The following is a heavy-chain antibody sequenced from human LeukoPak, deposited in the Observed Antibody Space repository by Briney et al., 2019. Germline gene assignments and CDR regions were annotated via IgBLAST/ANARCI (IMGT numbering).Heavy chain of an antibody. J-gene: IGHJ3*01. D-gene: IGHD3-10*01. CDR1: GFTVSSNY. CDR3: ARDNLLVAYGSGVDAFDV. V-gene: IGHV3-53*01. Sequence: GGSLRLSCAASGFTVSSNYMSWVRQAPGKGLEWVSVIYSGGSTYYADSVQGRFTISRDNSKNTLYLQMNSLRAEDTAVYYCARDNLLVAYGSGVDAFDVWGQGTMVTVSS. CDR2: IYSGGST.